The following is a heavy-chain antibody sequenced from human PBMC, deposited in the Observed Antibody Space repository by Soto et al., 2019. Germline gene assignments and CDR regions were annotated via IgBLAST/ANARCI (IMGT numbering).Heavy chain of an antibody. J-gene: IGHJ6*02. CDR1: GYTFTSYG. CDR3: ARDGEDIVVVPAAPVPVKYYYYGMDV. V-gene: IGHV1-18*01. Sequence: ASVKVSCKASGYTFTSYGISWVRQAPGQGLEWMGWISAYNGNTNYAQKLQGRVTMTTDTSTRTAYMELRSLRTDDTAVYYCARDGEDIVVVPAAPVPVKYYYYGMDVWGQGTTVTVSS. CDR2: ISAYNGNT. D-gene: IGHD2-2*01.